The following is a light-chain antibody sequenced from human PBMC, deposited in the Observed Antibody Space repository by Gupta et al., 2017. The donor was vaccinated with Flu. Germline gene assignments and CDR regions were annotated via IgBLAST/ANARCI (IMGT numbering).Light chain of an antibody. CDR3: QQSLRTPIT. Sequence: DIQMTQSPSSLSASVGDRVTITCRASQSISFYLNWYQQTPGKAPKLLISSASSLQNRVPSRFSGSGSGTDFTLTISSLQPEDFATYYCQQSLRTPITFGQGTRLEIK. CDR2: SAS. CDR1: QSISFY. J-gene: IGKJ5*01. V-gene: IGKV1-39*01.